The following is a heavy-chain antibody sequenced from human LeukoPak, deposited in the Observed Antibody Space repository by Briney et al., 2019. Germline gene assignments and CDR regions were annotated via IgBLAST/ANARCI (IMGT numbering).Heavy chain of an antibody. CDR3: AREEGIDGSGYYYVLGQ. J-gene: IGHJ4*02. CDR2: ISSSSSYI. CDR1: GFTFSSYA. D-gene: IGHD3-22*01. Sequence: PGGSLRLSCAASGFTFSSYAMHWVRQAPGKGLEWVSSISSSSSYIYYADSVKGRFTISRDNAKNSVYLQMNSLRGEDTAVYYCAREEGIDGSGYYYVLGQWGQGTLVTVSS. V-gene: IGHV3-21*01.